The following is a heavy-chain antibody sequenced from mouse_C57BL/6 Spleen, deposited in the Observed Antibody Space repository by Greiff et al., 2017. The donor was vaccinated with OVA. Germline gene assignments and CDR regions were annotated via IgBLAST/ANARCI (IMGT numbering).Heavy chain of an antibody. CDR1: GFSLTSYG. D-gene: IGHD2-4*01. V-gene: IGHV2-2*01. CDR2: IWSGGST. Sequence: VKLVESGPGLVQPSQSLSITCTVSGFSLTSYGVHWVRQSPGKGLEWLGVIWSGGSTDYNAAFISRLSISKDNSKSQVFFKMNSLQADDTAIYYCARMGIYYDYPGYFDYWGQGTTLTVSS. J-gene: IGHJ2*01. CDR3: ARMGIYYDYPGYFDY.